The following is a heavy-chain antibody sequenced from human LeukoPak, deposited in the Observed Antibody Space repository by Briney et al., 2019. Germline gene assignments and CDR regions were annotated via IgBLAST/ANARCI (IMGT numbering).Heavy chain of an antibody. D-gene: IGHD2-15*01. V-gene: IGHV3-30*02. CDR2: IQYDGSPQ. CDR1: GFIFSTYG. Sequence: GGSLRLSCAASGFIFSTYGMNWVRQAPGKGLEWVAFIQYDGSPQYYADSVKGRFTISRDNSQNTLYLQMNSLRPEDTAVYYCARGDCSGGSCYLSLTTIDYWGQGTLVTVSS. J-gene: IGHJ4*02. CDR3: ARGDCSGGSCYLSLTTIDY.